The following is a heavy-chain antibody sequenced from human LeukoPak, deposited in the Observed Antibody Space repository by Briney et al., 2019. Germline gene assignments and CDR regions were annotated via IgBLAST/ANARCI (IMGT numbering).Heavy chain of an antibody. J-gene: IGHJ6*02. V-gene: IGHV3-23*01. Sequence: GGSLRLSCAASGFTFSNYGLSWVRQTPGKGLEWVSAISGGGSATYYADSVKGRFTISRDNSNNTLFLQMNTLIADDPAVYYCAGGAGVYYYGMDVWGQGTSVTVPS. CDR3: AGGAGVYYYGMDV. CDR1: GFTFSNYG. CDR2: ISGGGSAT.